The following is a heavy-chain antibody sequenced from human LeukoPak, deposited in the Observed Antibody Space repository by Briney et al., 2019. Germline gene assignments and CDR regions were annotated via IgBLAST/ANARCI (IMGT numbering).Heavy chain of an antibody. CDR3: ARDDRGWFGDFDY. V-gene: IGHV3-48*01. Sequence: PGGSLRLSCAASGFTFSSYSMNWVRQAPGKGLEWVSYISSSSSTIYYADSVKGRFTISRDNAKNSLYLQMNSLRAEDTAVYYCARDDRGWFGDFDYWGQGTLVTVSS. D-gene: IGHD3-10*01. J-gene: IGHJ4*02. CDR2: ISSSSSTI. CDR1: GFTFSSYS.